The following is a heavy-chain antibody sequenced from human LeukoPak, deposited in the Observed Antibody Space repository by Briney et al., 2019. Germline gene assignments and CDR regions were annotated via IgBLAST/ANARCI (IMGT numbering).Heavy chain of an antibody. CDR3: ARDGAYSSSSGDY. Sequence: GGSLRLSCAASEFTFSSYSMNWVRQAPGKGLEWVSSISSSSSYIYYADSVKGRFAISRDNAKNSLYLQMNSLRAEDTAVYYCARDGAYSSSSGDYWGQGTLVTVSS. CDR2: ISSSSSYI. J-gene: IGHJ4*02. V-gene: IGHV3-21*01. D-gene: IGHD6-6*01. CDR1: EFTFSSYS.